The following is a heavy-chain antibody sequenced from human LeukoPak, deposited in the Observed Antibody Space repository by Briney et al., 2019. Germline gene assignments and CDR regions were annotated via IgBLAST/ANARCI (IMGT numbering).Heavy chain of an antibody. CDR3: ARGGLRYDSSGYYPGVY. J-gene: IGHJ4*02. CDR2: INPSGGST. CDR1: GYTFTSYY. D-gene: IGHD3-22*01. V-gene: IGHV1-46*01. Sequence: APVKVSCEASGYTFTSYYMHWVRQAPGQGLEWMGIINPSGGSTSYAQKFQGRVTMTRDTSTSTVYMELSSLRSEDTAVYYCARGGLRYDSSGYYPGVYWGQGTLVTVSS.